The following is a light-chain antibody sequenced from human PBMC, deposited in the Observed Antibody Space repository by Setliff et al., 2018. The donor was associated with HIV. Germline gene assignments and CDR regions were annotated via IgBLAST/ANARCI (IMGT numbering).Light chain of an antibody. CDR1: QSINTW. CDR2: KAS. J-gene: IGKJ2*01. V-gene: IGKV1-5*03. CDR3: QQYDSFPLT. Sequence: DIQMTQSPSTLSASVGDRVTITCRASQSINTWLAWYQQKPGKAPKLLIYKASSLERGVPSKFSGSGSGTEFTLTISSLQPDDFATYYCQQYDSFPLTFGQGTKVDIK.